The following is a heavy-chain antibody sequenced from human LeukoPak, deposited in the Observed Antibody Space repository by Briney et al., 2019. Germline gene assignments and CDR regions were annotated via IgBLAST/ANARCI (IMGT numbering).Heavy chain of an antibody. CDR1: GFTFSSYE. V-gene: IGHV3-7*01. CDR3: ARVRRSGYSSSWLDY. Sequence: PGGSLRLSCAASGFTFSSYEMNWVRQAPGKGLEWVANIKQDGSEKYYVDSVKGRFTISRDNAKNSLYLQMNSLRAEDTAVYYCARVRRSGYSSSWLDYWGQGTLVTVSS. D-gene: IGHD6-13*01. J-gene: IGHJ4*02. CDR2: IKQDGSEK.